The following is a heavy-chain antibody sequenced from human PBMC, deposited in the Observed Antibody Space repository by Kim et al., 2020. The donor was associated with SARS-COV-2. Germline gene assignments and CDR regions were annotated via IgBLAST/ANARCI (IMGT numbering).Heavy chain of an antibody. CDR1: GFTFSSYA. J-gene: IGHJ6*02. V-gene: IGHV3-23*01. CDR3: AKRVGGSGGSNYGMDV. D-gene: IGHD3-10*01. Sequence: GGSLRLSCAASGFTFSSYAMSWVRQAPGKGLEWVSAISGSGGSTFYADSVKGRFTISRDNSKNTLYLQMNSLRAEDTAIYYCAKRVGGSGGSNYGMDVWGQGTTVTVSS. CDR2: ISGSGGST.